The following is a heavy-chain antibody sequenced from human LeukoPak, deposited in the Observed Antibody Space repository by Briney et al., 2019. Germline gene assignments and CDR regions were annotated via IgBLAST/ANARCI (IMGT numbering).Heavy chain of an antibody. D-gene: IGHD3-10*01. J-gene: IGHJ4*02. CDR1: GFTISSYH. CDR2: ISYSASS. V-gene: IGHV4-59*01. CDR3: ARVSWPPGSSWYYFDY. Sequence: SETLSLTCTVSGFTISSYHWSWLRQAPGKGLEWLGNISYSASSNYNPSLQSRVSIPGDTSKNKFSLKLNSVTAADTAVYYCARVSWPPGSSWYYFDYWGQGTLVTVTS.